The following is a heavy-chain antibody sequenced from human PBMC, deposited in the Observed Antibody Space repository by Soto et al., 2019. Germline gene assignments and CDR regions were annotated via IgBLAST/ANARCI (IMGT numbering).Heavy chain of an antibody. J-gene: IGHJ6*02. V-gene: IGHV3-53*01. CDR3: ARYYDSSGSYPGSLDV. CDR2: IYSGGTT. D-gene: IGHD3-22*01. CDR1: GFTVSSNY. Sequence: PGGSLRLSCAASGFTVSSNYMNWVRQAPGRGLEWVSIIYSGGTTNYADSVKGRFTISRDNSKNTLYLQMNSLRAEDTAMYYCARYYDSSGSYPGSLDVWGQGTTVTVSS.